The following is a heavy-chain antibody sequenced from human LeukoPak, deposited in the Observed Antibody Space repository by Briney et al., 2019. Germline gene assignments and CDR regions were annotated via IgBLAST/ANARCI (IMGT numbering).Heavy chain of an antibody. Sequence: GASVKVSCKASGYTFTSYGISWVRQAPGQGLEWMGWISAYNGNTNYAQKLQGRVTMTTDTSTSTAYMELRRLRSDDTAVYYCARYSYDFWSGYSGYYYYMDVWGKGTTVTVSS. D-gene: IGHD3-3*01. CDR3: ARYSYDFWSGYSGYYYYMDV. V-gene: IGHV1-18*01. CDR2: ISAYNGNT. CDR1: GYTFTSYG. J-gene: IGHJ6*03.